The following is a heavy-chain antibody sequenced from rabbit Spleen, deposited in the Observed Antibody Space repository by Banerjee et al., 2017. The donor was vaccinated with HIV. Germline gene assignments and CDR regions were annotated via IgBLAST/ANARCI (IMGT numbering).Heavy chain of an antibody. D-gene: IGHD8-1*01. J-gene: IGHJ4*01. CDR1: GFTLSSYY. CDR2: IDPVFGIT. CDR3: ARDGAGGSYFAL. V-gene: IGHV1S7*01. Sequence: GGLVQPGGSLKLSCKASGFTLSSYYMNWVRQAPGKGLEWIGYIDPVFGITYYANWVNGRFSISRENAQNTVFLQMTSLTAADTATYFCARDGAGGSYFALWGQGTLVTVS.